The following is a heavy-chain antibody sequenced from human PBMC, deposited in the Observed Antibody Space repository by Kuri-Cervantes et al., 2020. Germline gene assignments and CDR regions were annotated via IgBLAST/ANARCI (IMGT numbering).Heavy chain of an antibody. CDR3: AREGGYGPAGVADAFDI. CDR1: GFTFSSYG. V-gene: IGHV3-30*03. D-gene: IGHD5-12*01. J-gene: IGHJ3*02. Sequence: GGSLRLSCAASGFTFSSYGMHWVRQAPGKGLEWVAVISYDGSNKYYADSVKGRFTISRDNSKNTLYLQMNSLRAEDTAVYYCAREGGYGPAGVADAFDIWGQGTMVTVSS. CDR2: ISYDGSNK.